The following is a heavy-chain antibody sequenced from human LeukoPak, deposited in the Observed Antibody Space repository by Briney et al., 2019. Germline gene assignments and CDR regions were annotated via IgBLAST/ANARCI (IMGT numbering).Heavy chain of an antibody. Sequence: SETLSLTCTVSGGSISSYYWSWIRQPPGKGLEWIGYIYYSGSTNYNPSLKSRVTISVDTSKNQFSLKLSSVTAADTAVYYSARDRMGKWELLEGDDAFDIWGQGTMVTVSS. CDR1: GGSISSYY. V-gene: IGHV4-59*12. D-gene: IGHD1-26*01. CDR3: ARDRMGKWELLEGDDAFDI. J-gene: IGHJ3*02. CDR2: IYYSGST.